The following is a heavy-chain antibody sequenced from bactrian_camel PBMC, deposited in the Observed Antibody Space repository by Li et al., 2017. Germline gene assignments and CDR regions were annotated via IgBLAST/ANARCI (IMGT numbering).Heavy chain of an antibody. CDR3: AADGPLSQSRDSCSLTARDYVY. V-gene: IGHV3S53*01. CDR2: IISDGST. J-gene: IGHJ4*01. D-gene: IGHD3*01. CDR1: GYIDSSCA. Sequence: VQLVESGGGSVQAGGSLRLSCVASGYIDSSCAVGWYRQAPGKERELVSTIISDGSTYYADSVKGRFTISQDNAKDTVYLQMNSLKPEDAGRYYCAADGPLSQSRDSCSLTARDYVYFGQGTQVTVS.